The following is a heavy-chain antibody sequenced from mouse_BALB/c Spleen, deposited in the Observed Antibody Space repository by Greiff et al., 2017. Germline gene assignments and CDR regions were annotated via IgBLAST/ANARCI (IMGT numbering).Heavy chain of an antibody. CDR1: GFTFSSYT. CDR2: ISSGGGST. D-gene: IGHD3-2*01. V-gene: IGHV5-12-2*01. CDR3: ARRDSPY. J-gene: IGHJ4*01. Sequence: EVQLVESGGGLVQPGGSLKLSCAASGFTFSSYTMSWVRQTPEKRLEWVAYISSGGGSTYYPDTVKGRFTISRDNAKNTLYLQMSSLKSEDTAMYYCARRDSPYWGQGTSVTVSS.